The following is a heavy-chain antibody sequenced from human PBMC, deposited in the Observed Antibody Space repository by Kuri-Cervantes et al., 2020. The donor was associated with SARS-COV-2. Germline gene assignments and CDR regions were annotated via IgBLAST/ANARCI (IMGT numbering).Heavy chain of an antibody. Sequence: GSLRLSCTVSGGSISSSSCYWGWIRQPPGKGLEWIGSIYYSGSTYYNPSLKSRVTISVDTSKNQFSLKLSSVTAADTAVYYCAREDLSVVVPAAFFDYWGQGTLVTVSS. V-gene: IGHV4-39*07. CDR3: AREDLSVVVPAAFFDY. CDR1: GGSISSSSCY. J-gene: IGHJ4*02. D-gene: IGHD2-2*01. CDR2: IYYSGST.